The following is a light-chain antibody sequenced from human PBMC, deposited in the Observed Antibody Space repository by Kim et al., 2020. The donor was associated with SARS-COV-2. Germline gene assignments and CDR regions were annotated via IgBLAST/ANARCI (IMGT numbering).Light chain of an antibody. V-gene: IGLV1-47*01. Sequence: QSVLTQPPSASGTPGQRVTISCSGSYSNIGGNSVNWYQQFPGTAPKLLNYRNNQWPSGVPDRFSGSRSDTSASLAINGLRSADEADYYCAAWDDNLSAWVFGGGTQLTVL. CDR3: AAWDDNLSAWV. J-gene: IGLJ3*02. CDR2: RNN. CDR1: YSNIGGNS.